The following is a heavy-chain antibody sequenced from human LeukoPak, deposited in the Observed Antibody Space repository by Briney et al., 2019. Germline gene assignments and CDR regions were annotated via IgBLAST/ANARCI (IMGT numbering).Heavy chain of an antibody. Sequence: ASVKVSCSASGYTFTSYVINWVRQATGQGLEWMGWMNPNSGNTGYAQKFQGRVTITRNTSISTAYMELSSLRSEDTAVYYCARDGLDDAFDIWGQGTMVTVSS. CDR2: MNPNSGNT. J-gene: IGHJ3*02. CDR1: GYTFTSYV. V-gene: IGHV1-8*03. D-gene: IGHD3-22*01. CDR3: ARDGLDDAFDI.